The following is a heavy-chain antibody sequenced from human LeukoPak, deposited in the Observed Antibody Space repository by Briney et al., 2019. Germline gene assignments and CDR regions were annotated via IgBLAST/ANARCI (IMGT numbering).Heavy chain of an antibody. CDR2: IKNKVEGGTS. J-gene: IGHJ4*02. D-gene: IGHD3-3*02. Sequence: PGGSLRLSCAASGFAFNNTWMSWVRQAPGKGLEWIGLIKNKVEGGTSDYAAPVNGRFTISRDDSTNTLFLQMNSLQTEDTALYYCTTGGSILAHWGQGTLVAVSS. CDR3: TTGGSILAH. CDR1: GFAFNNTW. V-gene: IGHV3-15*01.